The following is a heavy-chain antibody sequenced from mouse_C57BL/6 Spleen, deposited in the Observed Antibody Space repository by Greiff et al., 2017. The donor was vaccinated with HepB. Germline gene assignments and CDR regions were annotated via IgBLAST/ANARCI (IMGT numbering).Heavy chain of an antibody. CDR2: ISDGGSYT. J-gene: IGHJ2*01. CDR1: GFTFSSYA. CDR3: ARVGGNYLYFDY. V-gene: IGHV5-4*03. D-gene: IGHD2-1*01. Sequence: EVKVVESGGGLVKPGGSLKLSCAASGFTFSSYAMSWVRQTPEKRLEWVATISDGGSYTYYPDNVKGRFTISRDNAKNNLYLQMSHLKSEDTAMYYCARVGGNYLYFDYWGQGTTLTVSS.